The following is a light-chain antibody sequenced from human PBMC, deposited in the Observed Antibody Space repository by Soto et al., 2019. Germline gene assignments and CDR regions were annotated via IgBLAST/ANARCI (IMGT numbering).Light chain of an antibody. CDR1: QRISNSY. Sequence: EIVLTQSPGTLSLSPGERATLSCRASQRISNSYLAWYQQKPGQAPRLLPYDASSRATGIPDRVSGSGSGADFTLTISRLEPGDFAVYYCQQYARPPFAFGQGTKVEIK. CDR2: DAS. CDR3: QQYARPPFA. V-gene: IGKV3-20*01. J-gene: IGKJ2*01.